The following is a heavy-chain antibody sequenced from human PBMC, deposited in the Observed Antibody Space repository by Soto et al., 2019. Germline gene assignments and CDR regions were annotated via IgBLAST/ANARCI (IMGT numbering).Heavy chain of an antibody. CDR3: ARYYGMDV. J-gene: IGHJ6*02. V-gene: IGHV1-18*04. CDR1: GSTYSSYD. CDR2: ISAYNGNT. Sequence: ASGRLYCKASGSTYSSYDIGWVRQAPGQGLEWMGWISAYNGNTNYAQKLQGRVTMTTDTSTSTAYMELRSLRSDDTAVYYCARYYGMDVWGQGTTVTVSS.